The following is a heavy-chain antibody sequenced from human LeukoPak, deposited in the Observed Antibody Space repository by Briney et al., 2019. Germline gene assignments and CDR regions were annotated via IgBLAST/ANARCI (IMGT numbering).Heavy chain of an antibody. J-gene: IGHJ4*02. Sequence: GGSLRLSCAASGFTFSDHYMSWIRQAPGKGLEWVSYISSSGSTIYYADSVKGRFTISRDNAKNSLYLQMNSLRAEDTAVYYCARPFSYYYDSSGLFDYWGQGTLVTVSS. V-gene: IGHV3-11*01. CDR2: ISSSGSTI. CDR3: ARPFSYYYDSSGLFDY. D-gene: IGHD3-22*01. CDR1: GFTFSDHY.